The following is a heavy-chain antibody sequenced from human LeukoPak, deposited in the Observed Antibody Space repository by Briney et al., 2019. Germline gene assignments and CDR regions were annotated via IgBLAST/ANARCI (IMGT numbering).Heavy chain of an antibody. D-gene: IGHD3-10*01. CDR3: ARGYGSGH. J-gene: IGHJ4*02. V-gene: IGHV1-18*01. CDR1: AYTFTIYG. Sequence: ASVNFSCTASAYTFTIYGISSVRQAPGQGNEWMGWIRAYNGNTNYAQKLQGRVTMTTDTSTSAAYMELRSLRSDETAVYYCARGYGSGHWGQGTLVTVSS. CDR2: IRAYNGNT.